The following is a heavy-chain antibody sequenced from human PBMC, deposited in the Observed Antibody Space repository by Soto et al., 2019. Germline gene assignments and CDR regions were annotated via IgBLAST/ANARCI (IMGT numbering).Heavy chain of an antibody. CDR2: ISYDGSNK. CDR3: AKIKLHSFFDY. J-gene: IGHJ4*02. V-gene: IGHV3-30*18. CDR1: GFTFSSYG. Sequence: VGSLRLSCAASGFTFSSYGRHWVRQAPGKGLEWVAVISYDGSNKYYADSVKGRLTISRDNSKNTLYLQMNSLRAEDTAVYYCAKIKLHSFFDYWGQGTLVTVSS. D-gene: IGHD2-15*01.